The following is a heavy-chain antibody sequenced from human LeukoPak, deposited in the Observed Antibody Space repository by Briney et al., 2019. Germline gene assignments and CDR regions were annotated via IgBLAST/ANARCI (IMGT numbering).Heavy chain of an antibody. D-gene: IGHD3-10*02. CDR1: GFTFTSYD. CDR2: ISNGGGTI. CDR3: ARDSYMFGSDY. Sequence: GGSLRLSCVTSGFTFTSYDFNWIRQAPGKGLEWVSYISNGGGTIYYADSVKGRFTISRDNAKNSVFLQMNTLRAEDTAVYYCARDSYMFGSDYWGQGTVVTVSS. J-gene: IGHJ4*02. V-gene: IGHV3-48*03.